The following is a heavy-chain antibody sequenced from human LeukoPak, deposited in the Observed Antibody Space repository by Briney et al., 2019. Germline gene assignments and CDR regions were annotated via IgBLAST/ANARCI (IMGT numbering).Heavy chain of an antibody. V-gene: IGHV4-34*01. CDR1: GGSFSGYY. D-gene: IGHD6-19*01. CDR3: ARRAGRLVAFDY. Sequence: SETLSLTCAVYGGSFSGYYWSWIRQPPGKGLEWIGEINHSGSTNYNPSLKSRVTISVDTSKNQFSLKLSSVTAADTAVYYCARRAGRLVAFDYWGQGTLVTVSS. J-gene: IGHJ4*02. CDR2: INHSGST.